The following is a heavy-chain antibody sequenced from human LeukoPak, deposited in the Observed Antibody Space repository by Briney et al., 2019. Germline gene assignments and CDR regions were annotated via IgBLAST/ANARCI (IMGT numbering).Heavy chain of an antibody. D-gene: IGHD3-22*01. CDR3: ARDRWHYYDSSGYYDT. Sequence: SETLSLTCAVYGGSFSGYYWSWIRQPPGKGLEWIGEINHSGSTNYNPSLKSRVTISVDTSKNQFSLKLSSVTAADTAVYYCARDRWHYYDSSGYYDTWGQGTLVTVSS. CDR1: GGSFSGYY. V-gene: IGHV4-34*01. CDR2: INHSGST. J-gene: IGHJ5*02.